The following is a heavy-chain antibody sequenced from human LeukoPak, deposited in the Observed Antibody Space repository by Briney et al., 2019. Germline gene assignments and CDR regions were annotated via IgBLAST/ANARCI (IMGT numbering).Heavy chain of an antibody. J-gene: IGHJ6*03. CDR3: ARGQAHVDYYYYYMDV. D-gene: IGHD2-15*01. CDR1: GGTFSSYA. V-gene: IGHV1-69*05. CDR2: IIPIFGTA. Sequence: ASVKVSCKASGGTFSSYAISWVRQAPGQGLEWMGRIIPIFGTANYAQKLQGRVTITTDESTSTAYMELSSLRSEDTAVYYCARGQAHVDYYYYYMDVWGKGTTVTVSS.